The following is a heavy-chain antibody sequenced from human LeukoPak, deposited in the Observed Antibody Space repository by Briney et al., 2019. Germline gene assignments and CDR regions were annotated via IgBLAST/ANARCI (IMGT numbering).Heavy chain of an antibody. CDR3: ARHGSDWSFDY. Sequence: PSETLSLTCTVSGGSISTYYWSWIRQPPGKGLEWIGYISYTGSPNYNPSLKSRLTISIDTSRNQFSLQVSSVTAADTAVYSCARHGSDWSFDYWGQGTLVTVSS. D-gene: IGHD6-19*01. J-gene: IGHJ4*02. CDR1: GGSISTYY. V-gene: IGHV4-59*08. CDR2: ISYTGSP.